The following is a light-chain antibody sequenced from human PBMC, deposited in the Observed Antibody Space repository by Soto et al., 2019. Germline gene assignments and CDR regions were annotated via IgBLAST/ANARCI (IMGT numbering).Light chain of an antibody. CDR2: NVY. J-gene: IGLJ1*01. CDR1: SSDVGAYNF. Sequence: QSVRAQPASVSGSPGQSITISCTGTSSDVGAYNFVSWHQQHPGKAPKLMIYNVYDRPSGISYRFSGSKSGNTASLTISGLQGEDEADYYCSAYTVSRTYVFGTGTKVNVL. CDR3: SAYTVSRTYV. V-gene: IGLV2-14*03.